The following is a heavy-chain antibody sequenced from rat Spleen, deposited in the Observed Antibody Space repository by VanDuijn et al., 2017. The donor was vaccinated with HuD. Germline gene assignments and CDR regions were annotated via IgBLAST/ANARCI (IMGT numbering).Heavy chain of an antibody. CDR2: ISTGGGNT. V-gene: IGHV5S13*01. Sequence: EVQLVESGGGLVQPGRSLKLSCAASGFTFRNYGMAWVRQAPTKGLEWVASISTGGGNTYYRDSVKGRFTISRDNAKSTLYLQMNSLQSEDTTTYYCTRGGNYDFDYWGQGVMVTVSS. CDR3: TRGGNYDFDY. J-gene: IGHJ2*01. D-gene: IGHD1-10*01. CDR1: GFTFRNYG.